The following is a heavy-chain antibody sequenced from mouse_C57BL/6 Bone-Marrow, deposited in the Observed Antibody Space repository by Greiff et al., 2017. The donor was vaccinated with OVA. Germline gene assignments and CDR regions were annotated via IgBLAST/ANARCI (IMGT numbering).Heavy chain of an antibody. D-gene: IGHD2-3*01. V-gene: IGHV8-8*01. Sequence: QVQLQQSGPGILQPSQTLSLTCSFSGFSLSTFGMGVGWIRQPSGKGLEWLAHIWWDDDKYYNPALKSRLTISKDTSKNQVFLKIANVDTADTATYYCARMVDGYYYFDYWGQGTTLTVSS. J-gene: IGHJ2*01. CDR1: GFSLSTFGMG. CDR3: ARMVDGYYYFDY. CDR2: IWWDDDK.